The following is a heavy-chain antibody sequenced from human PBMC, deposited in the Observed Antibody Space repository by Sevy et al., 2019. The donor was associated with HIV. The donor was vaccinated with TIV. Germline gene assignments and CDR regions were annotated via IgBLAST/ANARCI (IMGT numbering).Heavy chain of an antibody. D-gene: IGHD5-18*01. CDR1: GFTLNSYA. J-gene: IGHJ5*02. CDR3: ARDGYKWIPFDR. V-gene: IGHV3-23*01. CDR2: ISGTGGRT. Sequence: GGSLRLSCVASGFTLNSYAMSWVRQAPGKGLEWISDISGTGGRTNYADSVVGRFTISRDNSKNTLYLQMNSLRAEDTAIYYCARDGYKWIPFDRWGQGTLVTVSS.